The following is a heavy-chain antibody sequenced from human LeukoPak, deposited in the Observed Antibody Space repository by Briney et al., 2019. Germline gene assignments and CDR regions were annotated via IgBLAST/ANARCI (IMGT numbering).Heavy chain of an antibody. CDR1: GFTFNSYA. V-gene: IGHV3-23*01. J-gene: IGHJ4*02. Sequence: GGSLRLSCAASGFTFNSYAMTWVRQAPGKGLEWVSSIGASGGCTYYADSVKGRFTISRDDSKNTLYLQMSSLRAEDTAVYYCAKRHSDYFFDYWGQGTLVTVSS. CDR2: IGASGGCT. CDR3: AKRHSDYFFDY. D-gene: IGHD4-11*01.